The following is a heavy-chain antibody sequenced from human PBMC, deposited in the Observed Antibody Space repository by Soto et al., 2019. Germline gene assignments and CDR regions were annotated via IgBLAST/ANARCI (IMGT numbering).Heavy chain of an antibody. V-gene: IGHV3-30-3*01. J-gene: IGHJ4*02. CDR2: ISYDGSNK. Sequence: PGGSLRLSCAASGFTFSSYAMHWVRQAPGKGLEWVAVISYDGSNKYYADSVKGRFTISRDNSKNTLYLQMNSLRAEDTAVYYCARDRSPLLLWFGESTFDYWGQGTLGTVSS. CDR1: GFTFSSYA. D-gene: IGHD3-10*01. CDR3: ARDRSPLLLWFGESTFDY.